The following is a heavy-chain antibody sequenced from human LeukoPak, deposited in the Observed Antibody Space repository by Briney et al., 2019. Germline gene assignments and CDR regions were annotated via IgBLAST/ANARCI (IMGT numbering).Heavy chain of an antibody. V-gene: IGHV4-59*01. CDR2: IYYSGST. D-gene: IGHD5-12*01. CDR1: GGSISSYY. CDR3: ARYSGYDSSFGY. J-gene: IGHJ4*02. Sequence: TTSETLSLTCAVSGGSISSYYWSWIRQPPGKGLEWIGYIYYSGSTNYNPSLKSRVTISVDTSKNQFSLKLSSVTAADTAVYYCARYSGYDSSFGYWGQGTLVTVSS.